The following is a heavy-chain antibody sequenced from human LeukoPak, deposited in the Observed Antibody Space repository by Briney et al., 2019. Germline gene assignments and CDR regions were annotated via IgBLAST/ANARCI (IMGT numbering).Heavy chain of an antibody. CDR1: GDSVSSNSAA. V-gene: IGHV6-1*01. CDR3: ARETGYSYGYMTAGFDY. J-gene: IGHJ4*02. Sequence: SQTLSLTCAISGDSVSSNSAAWNWIRQSPSRGLEWLGRTYYRSKWYNDYAVSVKSRITINPDTSKNQFSLQLNSVTPEDTAVYYCARETGYSYGYMTAGFDYWGQGTLVTVSS. CDR2: TYYRSKWYN. D-gene: IGHD5-18*01.